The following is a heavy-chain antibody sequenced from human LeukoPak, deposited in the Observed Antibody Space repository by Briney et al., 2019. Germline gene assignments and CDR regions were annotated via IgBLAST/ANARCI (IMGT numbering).Heavy chain of an antibody. D-gene: IGHD6-6*01. CDR3: AKGAALTAARPPDY. Sequence: GGSLRLSCAASGFTFSTYGMSWVRQAPGKGLEWVSATSGSGVSTYYADSVEGRFTISRDNSKNTLYLQMNSLRAEDTAVYYCAKGAALTAARPPDYWGQGTLVTVSS. V-gene: IGHV3-23*01. J-gene: IGHJ4*02. CDR2: TSGSGVST. CDR1: GFTFSTYG.